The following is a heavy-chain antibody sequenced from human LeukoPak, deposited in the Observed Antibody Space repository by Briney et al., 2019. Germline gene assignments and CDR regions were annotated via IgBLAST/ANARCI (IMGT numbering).Heavy chain of an antibody. Sequence: GGSLRLSCAASGFTFSSYAMHWARQAPGKGLEWVAVISYDGSNKYYADSVKGRFTISRDNSKNTLYLQMNSLRAEDTAVYYCARGYGDSGFDYWGQGTLVTVSS. CDR3: ARGYGDSGFDY. D-gene: IGHD4-17*01. J-gene: IGHJ4*02. CDR1: GFTFSSYA. CDR2: ISYDGSNK. V-gene: IGHV3-30-3*01.